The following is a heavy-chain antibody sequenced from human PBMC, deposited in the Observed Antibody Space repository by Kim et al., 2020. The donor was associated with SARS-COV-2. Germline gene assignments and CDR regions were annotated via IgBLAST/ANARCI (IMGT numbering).Heavy chain of an antibody. CDR2: IGTAGDT. V-gene: IGHV3-13*01. D-gene: IGHD3-10*01. Sequence: GGSLRLSCAASGFTFSSYDMHWVRQATGKGLEWVSAIGTAGDTYYPGSVKGRFTISRENAKNSLYLQMNSLRAGDTAVYYCARGMYYYGSGSFDYWGQGTLVTVSS. CDR1: GFTFSSYD. CDR3: ARGMYYYGSGSFDY. J-gene: IGHJ4*02.